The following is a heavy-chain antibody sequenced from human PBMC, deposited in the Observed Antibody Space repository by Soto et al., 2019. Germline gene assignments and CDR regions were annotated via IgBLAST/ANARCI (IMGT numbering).Heavy chain of an antibody. CDR1: GGTFSSYA. CDR2: IIPIFGTA. V-gene: IGHV1-69*13. J-gene: IGHJ6*02. D-gene: IGHD5-18*01. CDR3: ARDWAAMARYYYGMDV. Sequence: SVKVSCKASGGTFSSYAISWVRQAPGQGLEWMGGIIPIFGTANYAQKFQGRVTITADESTSTAYMELSSLRSEDTAVYYCARDWAAMARYYYGMDVWGQGTTVTVSS.